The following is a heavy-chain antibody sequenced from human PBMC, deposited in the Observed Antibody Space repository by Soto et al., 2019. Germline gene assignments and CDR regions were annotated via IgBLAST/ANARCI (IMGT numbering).Heavy chain of an antibody. CDR2: IIPIFNTI. V-gene: IGHV1-69*12. J-gene: IGHJ2*01. CDR1: GDTFISYS. Sequence: QAQLVQSGAEVVKPGSSVKVSCKASGDTFISYSINWLRQAPGQGFEWMGGIIPIFNTIIDAQKFQDRVTITADESTSTAYMELSSLTPDDTAVYYCARERDGYVGQFWYFDLWGRGTLITVSS. CDR3: ARERDGYVGQFWYFDL. D-gene: IGHD5-12*01.